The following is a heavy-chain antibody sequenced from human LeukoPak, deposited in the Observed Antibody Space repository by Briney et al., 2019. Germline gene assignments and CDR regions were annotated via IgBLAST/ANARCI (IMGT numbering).Heavy chain of an antibody. D-gene: IGHD3-9*01. CDR3: AKDGSSFDWFDY. Sequence: GGSLRLSCVASGFTVSNSYMSWVRQAPGKGLEWVSVISSGGSAYYADSVKGRFTISRDNSKNTLYLQMNSLRAEDTAVYYCAKDGSSFDWFDYWGQGTLVTVSS. CDR2: ISSGGSA. J-gene: IGHJ4*02. V-gene: IGHV3-53*01. CDR1: GFTVSNSY.